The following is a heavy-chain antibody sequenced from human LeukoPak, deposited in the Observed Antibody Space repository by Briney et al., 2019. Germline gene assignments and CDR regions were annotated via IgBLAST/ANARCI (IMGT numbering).Heavy chain of an antibody. CDR1: GFTFSSYG. CDR2: IWYDGSNK. J-gene: IGHJ4*02. CDR3: ARDNPTVAGSFDY. V-gene: IGHV3-33*01. Sequence: GGSLRLSCAASGFTFSSYGMHWVRKAPGKGLEWVAVIWYDGSNKYYADSVKGRFTISRDNSKNTLYLQMNSLRAEDTAVYYCARDNPTVAGSFDYWGQGTLVTVSS. D-gene: IGHD6-19*01.